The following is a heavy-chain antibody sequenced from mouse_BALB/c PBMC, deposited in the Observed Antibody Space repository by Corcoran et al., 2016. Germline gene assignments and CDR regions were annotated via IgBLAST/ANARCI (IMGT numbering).Heavy chain of an antibody. D-gene: IGHD1-1*01. V-gene: IGHV1-39*01. Sequence: EIQLQQTGPELVKPGASVKISCKASGYSFTDYIMLWVKQSHGKSLEWIGNINPYYGSTSYNLKFKGKATLTVDKSSSTAYMQLNSLTSEDSAVYYCARGDYYGSSPYYYAMDYWGQGTSVTVSS. CDR2: INPYYGST. J-gene: IGHJ4*01. CDR3: ARGDYYGSSPYYYAMDY. CDR1: GYSFTDYI.